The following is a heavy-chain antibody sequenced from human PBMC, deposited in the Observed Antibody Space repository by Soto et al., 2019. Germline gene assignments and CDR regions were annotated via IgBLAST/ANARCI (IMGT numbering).Heavy chain of an antibody. CDR2: ISGSGVST. CDR3: AKASGSYAWAYDY. J-gene: IGHJ4*02. V-gene: IGHV3-23*01. Sequence: EVQLLESGGGWVQPGGSLRVSCAASGFSFSSYAMSWVRQAPGKGLEWVSAISGSGVSTYYADSVKGRFTISRDNSKNTLFLQINDLRREDTAVYYCAKASGSYAWAYDYWGQGTLVTVSA. D-gene: IGHD1-26*01. CDR1: GFSFSSYA.